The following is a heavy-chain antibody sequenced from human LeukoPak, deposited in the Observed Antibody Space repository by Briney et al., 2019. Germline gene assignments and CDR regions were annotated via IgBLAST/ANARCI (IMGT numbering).Heavy chain of an antibody. V-gene: IGHV1-18*01. J-gene: IGHJ4*02. CDR3: ARAPPNWGPGTDY. D-gene: IGHD7-27*01. Sequence: GASVKVSCKAFGYTFTKEAISWVRQAPGQGLEWMGWISAYNGATKYADKFQDRFSMTTDPDTDTAYMELRSLRVDDTAVYYCARAPPNWGPGTDYWGQGTLATVSS. CDR1: GYTFTKEA. CDR2: ISAYNGAT.